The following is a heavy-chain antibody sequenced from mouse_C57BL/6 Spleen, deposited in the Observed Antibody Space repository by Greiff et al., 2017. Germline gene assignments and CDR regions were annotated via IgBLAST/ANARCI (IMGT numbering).Heavy chain of an antibody. CDR3: AREDYDGPYAMDY. J-gene: IGHJ4*01. D-gene: IGHD2-3*01. CDR1: GFTFSDYY. CDR2: INYDGSST. V-gene: IGHV5-16*01. Sequence: EVKLVESEGGLVQPGSSMKLSCTASGFTFSDYYMAWVRQVPEKGLEWVANINYDGSSTYYLDSLKSRFIISRDNAKNILYLQMSSLKSEDTATYYCAREDYDGPYAMDYWGQGTSVTVSS.